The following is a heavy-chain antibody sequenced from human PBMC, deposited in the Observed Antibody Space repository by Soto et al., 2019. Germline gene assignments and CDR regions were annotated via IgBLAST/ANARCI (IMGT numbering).Heavy chain of an antibody. V-gene: IGHV1-18*01. CDR3: ARLLGYCSSTSCFYYYYYYMDV. D-gene: IGHD2-2*01. Sequence: QVQLVQSGAEVKKPGASVKVSCKASGYTFTSYGISWVRQAPGQGLEWMGWISAYNGNTNYAQKLQGRVTMTTDTSTSTAYMELRSLRSDDTAVYYCARLLGYCSSTSCFYYYYYYMDVWGQGTLVTVSS. CDR2: ISAYNGNT. CDR1: GYTFTSYG. J-gene: IGHJ6*03.